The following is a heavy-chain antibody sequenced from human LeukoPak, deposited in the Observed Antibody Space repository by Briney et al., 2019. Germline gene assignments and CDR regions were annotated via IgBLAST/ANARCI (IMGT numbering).Heavy chain of an antibody. J-gene: IGHJ3*02. D-gene: IGHD6-19*01. CDR2: IKQDGSEK. CDR3: ARGGSSDWYENAFDI. V-gene: IGHV3-7*01. Sequence: GGSLRLSCAASGFTFSSYWMSWVRQAPGKGLEWVANIKQDGSEKYYVDSVKGRFTISRDDAKNSLYLHMNSLRAEDTAVYYCARGGSSDWYENAFDIWGQGTMVTVSS. CDR1: GFTFSSYW.